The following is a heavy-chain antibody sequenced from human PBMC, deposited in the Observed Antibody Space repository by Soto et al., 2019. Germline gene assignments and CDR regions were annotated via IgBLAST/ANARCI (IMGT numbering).Heavy chain of an antibody. CDR1: GYTFTSYY. CDR3: ARDYDFWSGYSPAQCYYYYMDV. V-gene: IGHV1-46*03. J-gene: IGHJ6*03. CDR2: INPSGGST. Sequence: ASVKVSCKASGYTFTSYYMHWVRQAPGQGLEWMGIINPSGGSTSYAQKFQGRVTMTRDTSTSTVYMELSSLRSEDTAVYYCARDYDFWSGYSPAQCYYYYMDVWGKGTTVTVSS. D-gene: IGHD3-3*01.